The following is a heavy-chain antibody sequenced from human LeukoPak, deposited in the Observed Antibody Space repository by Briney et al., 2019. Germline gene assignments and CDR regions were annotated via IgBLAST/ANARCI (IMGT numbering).Heavy chain of an antibody. CDR1: GGSFSGYY. J-gene: IGHJ6*03. V-gene: IGHV4-34*01. CDR2: INHSGST. CDR3: ARGDYDYVWGSYRSDPSYYYYYYMDV. D-gene: IGHD3-16*02. Sequence: SETLSLTCAVYGGSFSGYYWSWIRQPPGKGLEWIGEINHSGSTNYNPSLKSRVTISVDTSKNQSSLKLSSVTAADTAVYYCARGDYDYVWGSYRSDPSYYYYYYMDVWGKGTTVTVSS.